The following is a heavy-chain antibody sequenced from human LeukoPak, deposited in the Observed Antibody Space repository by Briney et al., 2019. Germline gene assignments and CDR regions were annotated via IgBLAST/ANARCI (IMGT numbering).Heavy chain of an antibody. V-gene: IGHV3-64D*09. D-gene: IGHD3-22*01. J-gene: IGHJ4*02. CDR1: GFTFSSYA. Sequence: AGSLRLSCSAYGFTFSSYAMHWVRQAPGNGLEYVSAISSNGGTIYYPDSVKCRFTISRDNSKNTLYLQMSSLRAEDTAVYYCGKGSECYCDSKSDYWGQGTLVTVSS. CDR3: GKGSECYCDSKSDY. CDR2: ISSNGGTI.